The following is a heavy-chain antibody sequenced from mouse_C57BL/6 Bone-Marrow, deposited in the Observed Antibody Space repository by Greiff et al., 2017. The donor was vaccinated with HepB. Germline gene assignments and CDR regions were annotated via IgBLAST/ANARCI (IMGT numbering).Heavy chain of an antibody. Sequence: EVKLMESGGDLVKPGGSLKLSCAASGFTFSSYGMSWVRQTPDKRLEWVATISSGGSYTYYPDSVKGRFTISRDNAKNTLYLQMSSLKSEDTAMYYCARYSNYYAMDYWGQGTSVTVSS. J-gene: IGHJ4*01. D-gene: IGHD2-5*01. V-gene: IGHV5-6*01. CDR3: ARYSNYYAMDY. CDR1: GFTFSSYG. CDR2: ISSGGSYT.